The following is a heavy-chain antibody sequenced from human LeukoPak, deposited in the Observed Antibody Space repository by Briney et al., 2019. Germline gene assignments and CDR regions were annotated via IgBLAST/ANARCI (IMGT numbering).Heavy chain of an antibody. CDR2: ITGNFDNT. V-gene: IGHV3-23*01. J-gene: IGHJ4*02. CDR1: GFTFSFYA. CDR3: VKEKNKYGFNGLDY. D-gene: IGHD3-10*01. Sequence: AGGSLRLSCAASGFTFSFYAMNWVRQAPGKGLEWVTSITGNFDNTFYANSVKGRFTISRDNSKNTLYLQMNSLRAAETAVYYCVKEKNKYGFNGLDYWGQGTLVTVSS.